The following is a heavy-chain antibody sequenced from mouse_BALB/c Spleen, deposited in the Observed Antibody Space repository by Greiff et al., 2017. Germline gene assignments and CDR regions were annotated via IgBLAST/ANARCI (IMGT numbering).Heavy chain of an antibody. J-gene: IGHJ2*01. CDR3: ARGYYGSTFYYFDY. CDR2: INPYNDGT. Sequence: EVKLVESGPELVKPGASVKMSCKASGYTFTSYVMHWVKQKPGQGLEWIGYINPYNDGTKYNEKFKGKATLTSDKSSSTAYMELSSLTSEDSAVYYCARGYYGSTFYYFDYWGQGTTLTVSS. V-gene: IGHV1-14*01. D-gene: IGHD1-1*01. CDR1: GYTFTSYV.